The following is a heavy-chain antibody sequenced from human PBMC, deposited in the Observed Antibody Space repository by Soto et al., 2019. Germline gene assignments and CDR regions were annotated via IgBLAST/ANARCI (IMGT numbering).Heavy chain of an antibody. CDR2: IYYSGNT. CDR1: GGSVSSGDYY. V-gene: IGHV4-61*08. D-gene: IGHD5-18*01. J-gene: IGHJ5*02. Sequence: SETLSLTCTVSGGSVSSGDYYWSWIRQPPGKGLEWIGYIYYSGNTNYNPSLKSRVIISVDTSKNLFPLKLTSVTAADTAVYYCARIPVDTSMIYWLDPWGQGTLVTVSS. CDR3: ARIPVDTSMIYWLDP.